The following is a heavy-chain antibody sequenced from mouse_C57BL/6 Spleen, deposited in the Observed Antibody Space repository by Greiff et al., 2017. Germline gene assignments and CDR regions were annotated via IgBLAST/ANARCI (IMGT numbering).Heavy chain of an antibody. CDR2: IYPGSGST. J-gene: IGHJ2*01. D-gene: IGHD2-1*01. CDR1: GYTFTSYW. Sequence: VQLQQPGAELVKPGASVKMSCKASGYTFTSYWITWVKPRPGQGLEWIGDIYPGSGSTNYNEKFKSKATLTVDTSSSTAAMQLSSLTSEDSAVYDCARRGGNYDYWGQGTTLTVSS. V-gene: IGHV1-55*01. CDR3: ARRGGNYDY.